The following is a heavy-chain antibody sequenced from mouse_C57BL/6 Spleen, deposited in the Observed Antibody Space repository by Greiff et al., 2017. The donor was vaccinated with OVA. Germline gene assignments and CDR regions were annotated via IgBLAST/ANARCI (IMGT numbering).Heavy chain of an antibody. CDR1: GYTFTDYN. V-gene: IGHV1-22*01. CDR3: ARWGYYGSSLYAMDY. J-gene: IGHJ4*01. CDR2: INPNNGGT. Sequence: EVQLQESGPELVKPGASVKMSCKASGYTFTDYNMHWVKQSHGKSLEWIGYINPNNGGTSYNQKFKGKATLTVNKSSSTAYMELRSLTSEDSAVYYCARWGYYGSSLYAMDYWGQGTSVTVSS. D-gene: IGHD1-1*01.